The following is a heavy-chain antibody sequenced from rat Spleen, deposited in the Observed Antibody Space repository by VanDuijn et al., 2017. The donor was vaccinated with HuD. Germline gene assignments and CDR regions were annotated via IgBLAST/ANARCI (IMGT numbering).Heavy chain of an antibody. J-gene: IGHJ4*01. Sequence: EVQLVESGGGLVQPGRSLRLSCAASGFTFSDYYMAWVRQAPTKGLEWVASINYDGRSTFYRDSVRDRFTISRDNGKNTLYLQIDSLKSEDTATYYCARHGRGGTTYYYVMDVWGQGASVTVSS. CDR1: GFTFSDYY. V-gene: IGHV5-7*01. D-gene: IGHD4-3*01. CDR3: ARHGRGGTTYYYVMDV. CDR2: INYDGRST.